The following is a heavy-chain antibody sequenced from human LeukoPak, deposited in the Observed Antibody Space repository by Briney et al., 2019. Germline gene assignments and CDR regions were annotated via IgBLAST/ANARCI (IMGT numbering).Heavy chain of an antibody. CDR1: GYTFTGYY. Sequence: GASVKVSCKASGYTFTGYYMHWVRQAPGQGLEWMGWINPNRGGTNAAQKFQGRGTMTRDTAISTAYMEPSRLRSDDTAVYYCARLIRITMGRGVIDWFDPWGQGTLVTVSS. CDR3: ARLIRITMGRGVIDWFDP. V-gene: IGHV1-2*02. CDR2: INPNRGGT. D-gene: IGHD3-10*01. J-gene: IGHJ5*02.